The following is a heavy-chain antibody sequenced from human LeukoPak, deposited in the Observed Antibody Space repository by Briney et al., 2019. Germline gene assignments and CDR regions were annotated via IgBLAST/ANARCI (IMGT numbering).Heavy chain of an antibody. Sequence: PSETLSLTCTVSGGSISSYYWSWIRQPAGKGLEWIGRIYTSGSTNYNPSLKSRVTMSVDTSKNQFSLKLSSVTAADTAVYYCASTTRRGYSYGSLDYWGQETLVTVSS. CDR3: ASTTRRGYSYGSLDY. V-gene: IGHV4-4*07. CDR2: IYTSGST. J-gene: IGHJ4*02. CDR1: GGSISSYY. D-gene: IGHD5-18*01.